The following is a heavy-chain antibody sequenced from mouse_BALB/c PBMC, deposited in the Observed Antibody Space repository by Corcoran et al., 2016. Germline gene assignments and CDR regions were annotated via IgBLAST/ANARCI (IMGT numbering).Heavy chain of an antibody. J-gene: IGHJ3*01. CDR1: GYTFTSYV. CDR2: INPYNDGT. Sequence: EVQLQHSGPDLVKPGASVKMSCKASGYTFTSYVMHWVKQKPGQGLEWIGYINPYNDGTKYNEKFKGKATLTSDKSSSTAYMELSSLTSEDSAVYYCASYGSAYWGQGTLVTVSA. V-gene: IGHV1S136*01. D-gene: IGHD1-1*01. CDR3: ASYGSAY.